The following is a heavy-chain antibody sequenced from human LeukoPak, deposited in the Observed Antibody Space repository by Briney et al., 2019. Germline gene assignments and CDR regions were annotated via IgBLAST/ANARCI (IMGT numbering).Heavy chain of an antibody. Sequence: PGRPLRLSCASSGFDFSNYGMHWVRQAPGKGLECVAVISNDGSEKYYPDSVKGRFTISRDNSENTLYLQMNSLRAEDTAVYFCARGTYYYDSNGFYSGGLGYWGQGTLVTVSS. V-gene: IGHV3-30*19. J-gene: IGHJ4*02. CDR1: GFDFSNYG. D-gene: IGHD3-22*01. CDR2: ISNDGSEK. CDR3: ARGTYYYDSNGFYSGGLGY.